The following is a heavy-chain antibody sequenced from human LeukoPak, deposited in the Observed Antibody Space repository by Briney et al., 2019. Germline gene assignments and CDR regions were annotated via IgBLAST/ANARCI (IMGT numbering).Heavy chain of an antibody. J-gene: IGHJ4*02. CDR2: IYHSGST. CDR1: GHSISSGYY. Sequence: SETLSLTCAVSGHSISSGYYWGWIRQPPGKGLEWIGSIYHSGSTYYNPSLKSRVTISVDTSKNQFSLKLSSVTAADTAVYYCARRGGSSPRLNLYYFDYWGQGTLVTVSS. V-gene: IGHV4-38-2*01. D-gene: IGHD6-6*01. CDR3: ARRGGSSPRLNLYYFDY.